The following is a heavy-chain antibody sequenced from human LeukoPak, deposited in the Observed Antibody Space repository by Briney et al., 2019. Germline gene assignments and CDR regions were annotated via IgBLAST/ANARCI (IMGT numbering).Heavy chain of an antibody. J-gene: IGHJ4*02. CDR2: IIPIFGTA. Sequence: SVKVSCKASGGTFSSYAISWVRQAPGQGLEWMGGIIPIFGTANYAQKFQGRVTITTDESTSTAYMELSSLRSEDTAVYYCARDLGSGIQLWPPGYWGQGTLVTVSS. V-gene: IGHV1-69*05. CDR3: ARDLGSGIQLWPPGY. CDR1: GGTFSSYA. D-gene: IGHD5-18*01.